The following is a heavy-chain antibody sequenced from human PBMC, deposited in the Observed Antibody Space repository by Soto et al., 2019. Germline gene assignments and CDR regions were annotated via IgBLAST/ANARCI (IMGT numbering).Heavy chain of an antibody. V-gene: IGHV4-61*01. Sequence: QVQLQESGPGLVKPSETLSLTCTVSGDSVSSGSYYWTWIRQPPGKGLEWIGYLYYTGTTNYNPSPKSRVTVSLDTSSNQCSLRLSSVTAADTAVYFCARTFCSTTSCQAHGMDVWGQGTSVTVSS. CDR3: ARTFCSTTSCQAHGMDV. CDR1: GDSVSSGSYY. D-gene: IGHD2-2*01. J-gene: IGHJ6*02. CDR2: LYYTGTT.